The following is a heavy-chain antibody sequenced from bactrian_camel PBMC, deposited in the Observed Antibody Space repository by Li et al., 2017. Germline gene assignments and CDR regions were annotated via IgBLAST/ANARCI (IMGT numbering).Heavy chain of an antibody. J-gene: IGHJ6*01. Sequence: HVQLVESGGGSVQAGGSLRLSCTASGYTFSSGYCMGRFRQAPGKEREGVATIDSDGSTNYADSVKGRFTISEDNAKGTLDLQMNALKPEDTAMYYCAADRSPRACTYCRGKDCSGLGWWGQGTQVTVS. CDR2: IDSDGST. D-gene: IGHD3*01. CDR3: AADRSPRACTYCRGKDCSGLGW. V-gene: IGHV3S57*01. CDR1: GYTFSSGYC.